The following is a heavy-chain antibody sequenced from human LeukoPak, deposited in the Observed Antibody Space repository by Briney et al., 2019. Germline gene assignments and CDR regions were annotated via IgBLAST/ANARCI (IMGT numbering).Heavy chain of an antibody. CDR2: INSDGSIT. CDR1: GFTFSTYW. D-gene: IGHD1-26*01. J-gene: IGHJ4*02. V-gene: IGHV3-74*01. CDR3: ARDGVGGDY. Sequence: GGSLRLSCAASGFTFSTYWMHWVRQAPGKGLVWVSRINSDGSITGYADSVKGRFTISRDNAKNTLYLQMNSLRVEDTAIYYRARDGVGGDYWGQGTLVTVSS.